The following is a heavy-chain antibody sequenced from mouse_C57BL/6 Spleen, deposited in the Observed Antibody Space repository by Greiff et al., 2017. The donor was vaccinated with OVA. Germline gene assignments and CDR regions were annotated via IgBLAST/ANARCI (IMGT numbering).Heavy chain of an antibody. D-gene: IGHD1-1*01. J-gene: IGHJ2*01. CDR2: ISGGGGNT. Sequence: EVKLMESGGGLVKPGGSLKLSCAASGFTFSSYTMSWVRQTPEKRLEWVATISGGGGNTYYPDSVKGRFTISRDNAKNTLYLQMSSLRSEDTALYYCASHYYGSSYGYWGQGTTLTVSS. CDR1: GFTFSSYT. CDR3: ASHYYGSSYGY. V-gene: IGHV5-9*01.